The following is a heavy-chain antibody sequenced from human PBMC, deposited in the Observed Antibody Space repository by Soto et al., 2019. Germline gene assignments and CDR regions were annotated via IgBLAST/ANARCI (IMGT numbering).Heavy chain of an antibody. CDR2: INHSGST. V-gene: IGHV4-34*01. J-gene: IGHJ4*02. Sequence: SETLSLTCAVYGGSFSGYYCIFTRHPPVKWLEWIGEINHSGSTNYNPSLKSRDTISVDTSKNQFSLKLSSVTAADTAVYYCARGLPSRITIFGVVIIGPYFDYWGQGTLVTVSS. CDR3: ARGLPSRITIFGVVIIGPYFDY. CDR1: GGSFSGYY. D-gene: IGHD3-3*01.